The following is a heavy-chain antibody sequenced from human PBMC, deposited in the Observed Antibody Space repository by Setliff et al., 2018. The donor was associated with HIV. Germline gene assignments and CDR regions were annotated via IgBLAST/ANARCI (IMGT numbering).Heavy chain of an antibody. D-gene: IGHD2-15*01. CDR1: GFTFGSYA. CDR3: AKTLPTLYPPHDYYFAMDV. Sequence: PGGSLRLSCAPSGFTFGSYAMSWVRQAPGKGLEWVSAISGSGIGSYYPDSVKGRFTISRDNSKNTLYLQMNSLRAEDTAVYYCAKTLPTLYPPHDYYFAMDVWGQGTTVTVSS. V-gene: IGHV3-23*01. CDR2: ISGSGIGS. J-gene: IGHJ6*02.